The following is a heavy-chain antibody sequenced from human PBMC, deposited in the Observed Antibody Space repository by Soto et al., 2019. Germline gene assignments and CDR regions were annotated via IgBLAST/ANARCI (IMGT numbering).Heavy chain of an antibody. CDR3: ARVGPAPLVTAIALLGYGMDF. Sequence: QVQLQESGPGLVKPSETLSLTCTVSGCSISSYYWSWIRQPPGKGLEWIGYIYYSGSTNYNPSLKRRVTISVDTSKNQFSLKLSSVTAADTAVYYCARVGPAPLVTAIALLGYGMDFWGQGTTVTVSS. V-gene: IGHV4-59*01. CDR1: GCSISSYY. CDR2: IYYSGST. J-gene: IGHJ6*02. D-gene: IGHD2-21*02.